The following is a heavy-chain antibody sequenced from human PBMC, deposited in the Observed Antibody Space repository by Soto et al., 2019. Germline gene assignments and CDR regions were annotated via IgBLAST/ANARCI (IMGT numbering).Heavy chain of an antibody. D-gene: IGHD3-22*01. V-gene: IGHV1-69*13. CDR3: ARAIYYDSSGYYQHYFDY. J-gene: IGHJ4*02. CDR2: IIPIFGTA. Sequence: SVKVSCKASGGTFSSYAISWVRQAPGQGLEWMGGIIPIFGTANYAQKFQGRVTITADESTSTAYMELSSLRSGDTAVYYCARAIYYDSSGYYQHYFDYWGQGTLVTVSS. CDR1: GGTFSSYA.